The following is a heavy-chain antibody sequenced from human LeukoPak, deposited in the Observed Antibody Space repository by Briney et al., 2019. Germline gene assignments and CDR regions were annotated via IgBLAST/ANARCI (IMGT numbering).Heavy chain of an antibody. D-gene: IGHD2-21*01. CDR1: GYTFTSYY. V-gene: IGHV1-46*01. CDR3: ASSIGAEYFQH. J-gene: IGHJ1*01. Sequence: ASVKVSCKASGYTFTSYYMHWVRQAPGQGLEWMGIINPSGGSPSYAQKFQGRVTMTRDTSTSTVYMELSSLRSEDTAVYYCASSIGAEYFQHWGQGTLVTVSS. CDR2: INPSGGSP.